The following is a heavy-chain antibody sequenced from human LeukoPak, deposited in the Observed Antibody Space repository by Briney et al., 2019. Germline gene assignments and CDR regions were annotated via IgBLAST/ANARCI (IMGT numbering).Heavy chain of an antibody. CDR2: IRSSPSTI. CDR1: GFTFSNYA. D-gene: IGHD3-10*01. V-gene: IGHV3-48*02. J-gene: IGHJ4*02. Sequence: GGSLRLSCAASGFTFSNYAMNWVRQAPGKGLEWISYIRSSPSTIYYAHSVKGRFTVSRDNAKNSLYLQMNNLRDEDTAVYYCARGIGYFGSGNHYFDYWGQGTLVTVSS. CDR3: ARGIGYFGSGNHYFDY.